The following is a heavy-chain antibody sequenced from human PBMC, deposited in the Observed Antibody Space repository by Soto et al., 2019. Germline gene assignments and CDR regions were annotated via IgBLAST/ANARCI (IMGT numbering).Heavy chain of an antibody. V-gene: IGHV3-15*07. D-gene: IGHD3-10*01. CDR1: ELRIRDAW. J-gene: IGHJ4*02. CDR3: VTDRAR. Sequence: PGGFLRVSYAASELRIRDAWMHWVRQAPGKGLEWVGRIKRQTDGGTPDYAAPVRGRFSISRDDSKNMLYLQMNSLKTEDTGVYYCVTDRARGGPGTLVTVSS. CDR2: IKRQTDGGTP.